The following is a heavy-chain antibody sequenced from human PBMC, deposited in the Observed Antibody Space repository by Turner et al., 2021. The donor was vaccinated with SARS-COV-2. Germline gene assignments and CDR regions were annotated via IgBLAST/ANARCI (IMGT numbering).Heavy chain of an antibody. CDR2: ISSSSSYI. CDR3: ARARWHYYDSSGYYPDAFDI. D-gene: IGHD3-22*01. J-gene: IGHJ3*02. CDR1: GINFNLAW. Sequence: EEQLVESGGGLVKPGGSLRLSCEASGINFNLAWMSWVRQAPGKGLEWVSSISSSSSYIYYADSVKGRFTISRDNAKNSLYLQMNSLRAEDTAVYYCARARWHYYDSSGYYPDAFDIWGQGTMVTVSS. V-gene: IGHV3-21*01.